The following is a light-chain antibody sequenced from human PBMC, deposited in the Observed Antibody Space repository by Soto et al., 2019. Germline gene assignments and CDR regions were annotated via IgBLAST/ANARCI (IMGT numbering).Light chain of an antibody. J-gene: IGKJ1*01. Sequence: DIQMTQSPSTLSASVVDRVTLPGGASQSNSRWLACNHKNPGKAPKLLIYQASNLKSGVPSRFSGSGYGTEFTLTISSLQPDDFATYYCQHYNSYSEAFGQGTKVDI. V-gene: IGKV1-5*03. CDR2: QAS. CDR3: QHYNSYSEA. CDR1: QSNSRW.